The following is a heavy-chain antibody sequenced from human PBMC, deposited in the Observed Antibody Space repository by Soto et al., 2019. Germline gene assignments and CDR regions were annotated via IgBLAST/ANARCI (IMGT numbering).Heavy chain of an antibody. J-gene: IGHJ6*02. V-gene: IGHV4-31*03. CDR1: GCSISSGGYY. CDR3: ARECYYDSSGCRWGMDV. D-gene: IGHD3-22*01. Sequence: TLSLTFTVSGCSISSGGYYWSWIRQHPGKGLEWIGYIYYSGSTYYNPSLKSRVTISVDTSKNQFSLKLSSVTAADTAVYYCARECYYDSSGCRWGMDVWGQGTTVTVSS. CDR2: IYYSGST.